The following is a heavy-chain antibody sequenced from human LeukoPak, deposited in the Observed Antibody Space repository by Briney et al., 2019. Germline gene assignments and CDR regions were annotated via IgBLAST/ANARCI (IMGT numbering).Heavy chain of an antibody. CDR2: ISGSGGRT. D-gene: IGHD1-26*01. CDR1: GFTFSNSA. CDR3: AKAPGGRFDY. V-gene: IGHV3-23*01. J-gene: IGHJ4*02. Sequence: GGSLRLSCAASGFTFSNSAMSWVRQAPGKGLGWVSGISGSGGRTYYADSVKGRFTISRDNSKNTLYLQMNSLRAEDTAVYYCAKAPGGRFDYWGQGTLVTVSS.